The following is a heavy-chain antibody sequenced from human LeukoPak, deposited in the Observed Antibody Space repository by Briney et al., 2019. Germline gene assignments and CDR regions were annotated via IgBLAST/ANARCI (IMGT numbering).Heavy chain of an antibody. CDR1: GFTFRNEE. V-gene: IGHV3-48*03. Sequence: GGSLRLSCVVSGFTFRNEEMNWVRQAPGRGLEWIAYISSTDSPISYGDSVKGRFTISRDNAKNSLYLQMNSLRVDDTAIYYCARGGNYAPFDYWGQGAPVAVSS. CDR2: ISSTDSPI. D-gene: IGHD1-26*01. CDR3: ARGGNYAPFDY. J-gene: IGHJ4*02.